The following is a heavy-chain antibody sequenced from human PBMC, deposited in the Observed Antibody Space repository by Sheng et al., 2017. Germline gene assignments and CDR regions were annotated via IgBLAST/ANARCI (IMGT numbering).Heavy chain of an antibody. Sequence: EVQLVESGGGLVQPGGSLRLSCVASGFTFSSYAMHWVRQAPGKGLEYVSGISSNGGSTYYANSVKGRFTISRDNSKNTLYLQMGSLRGEDMAVYYCAREPLRYFDGTLDYWGQGTLVTVSS. J-gene: IGHJ4*02. CDR1: GFTFSSYA. CDR3: AREPLRYFDGTLDY. D-gene: IGHD3-9*01. V-gene: IGHV3-64*01. CDR2: ISSNGGST.